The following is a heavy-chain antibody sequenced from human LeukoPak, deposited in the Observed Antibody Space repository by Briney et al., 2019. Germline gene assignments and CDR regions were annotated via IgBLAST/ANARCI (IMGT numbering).Heavy chain of an antibody. CDR2: ISTYNGNT. J-gene: IGHJ5*02. V-gene: IGHV1-18*01. Sequence: VASVKVSCKASGYTFTSYSFSWVRQAPGQGLEWMGWISTYNGNTKYAQKLQGRVTITTDISTSTAYLELRRLRSDDTAVYFCARDWDCSRTSCRDCFDPWGQGTLVTVSS. CDR3: ARDWDCSRTSCRDCFDP. D-gene: IGHD2-2*01. CDR1: GYTFTSYS.